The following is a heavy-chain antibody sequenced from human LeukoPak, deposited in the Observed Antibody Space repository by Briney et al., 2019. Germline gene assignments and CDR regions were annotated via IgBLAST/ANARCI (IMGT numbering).Heavy chain of an antibody. Sequence: GESLKIPCKGFGFIFTSYWIGWVRQLPGMGWEGIGIIFPIVSDTSYSPSFRGQVPISANKSISTAYLQWSRLKASDTAMYYCARVGKYYYGSGSYRPHYFEYWGQGTLITVSS. CDR3: ARVGKYYYGSGSYRPHYFEY. D-gene: IGHD3-10*01. CDR1: GFIFTSYW. V-gene: IGHV5-51*01. J-gene: IGHJ4*02. CDR2: IFPIVSDT.